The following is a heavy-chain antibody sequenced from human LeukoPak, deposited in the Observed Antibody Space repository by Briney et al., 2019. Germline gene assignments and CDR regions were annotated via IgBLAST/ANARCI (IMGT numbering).Heavy chain of an antibody. CDR1: GFAFATYA. V-gene: IGHV3-23*01. D-gene: IGHD6-13*01. Sequence: GGSLRLSCAASGFAFATYAMSWVRQAPGRGLEWVSAIVEGGSVTFYTDSVKGRFTISRDNSKNTLYLQMNSLRAEDTAVYYCARDSSWDAFDYWGQGTLVTVSS. CDR3: ARDSSWDAFDY. CDR2: IVEGGSVT. J-gene: IGHJ4*02.